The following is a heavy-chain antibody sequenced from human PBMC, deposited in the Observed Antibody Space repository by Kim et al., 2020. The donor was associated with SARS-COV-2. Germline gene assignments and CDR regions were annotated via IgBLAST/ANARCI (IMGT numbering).Heavy chain of an antibody. J-gene: IGHJ5*02. V-gene: IGHV4-59*01. CDR3: ARDGSIAPLGEHWFDP. D-gene: IGHD6-6*01. CDR2: IYYSGST. CDR1: GGSISSYY. Sequence: SETLSLTCTVSGGSISSYYWSWIRQPPGKGLEWIGYIYYSGSTNYNPSLKSRVTISVDTSKNQFSLKLSSVTAADTAVYYCARDGSIAPLGEHWFDPWGQGTLVTVSS.